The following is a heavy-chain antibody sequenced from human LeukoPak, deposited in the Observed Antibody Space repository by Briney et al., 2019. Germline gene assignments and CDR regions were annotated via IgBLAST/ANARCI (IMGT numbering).Heavy chain of an antibody. CDR1: GFTFDNYV. J-gene: IGHJ3*02. CDR2: ISGSSNYI. CDR3: ARRVASATDAFDI. D-gene: IGHD6-13*01. Sequence: GGSLRLSCAASGFTFDNYVMAWFRQAPGKGLEWVSSISGSSNYIYYADSVKGRFSISRDNARNSVYLQMNSLRAEDTAVFYCARRVASATDAFDIWGQGTMVTVSS. V-gene: IGHV3-21*01.